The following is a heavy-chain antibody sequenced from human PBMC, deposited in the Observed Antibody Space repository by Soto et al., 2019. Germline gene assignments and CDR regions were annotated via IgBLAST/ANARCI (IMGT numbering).Heavy chain of an antibody. CDR2: ISGGGGNT. D-gene: IGHD2-21*02. Sequence: DVQLLESGGGLVQPGGSLRLSCATSGFTFGNYGMNWVRQAPGKGLEWVSGISGGGGNTYYADSEKGRFTISRDPSKNTVFLEMNSLRAEDTAVYYCAKGFIVVVTVLRPDDAFDVWGQGTLVTVSS. CDR1: GFTFGNYG. V-gene: IGHV3-23*01. CDR3: AKGFIVVVTVLRPDDAFDV. J-gene: IGHJ3*01.